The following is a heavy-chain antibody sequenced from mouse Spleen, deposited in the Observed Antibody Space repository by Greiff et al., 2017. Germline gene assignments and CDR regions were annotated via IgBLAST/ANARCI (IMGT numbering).Heavy chain of an antibody. V-gene: IGHV5-12-1*01. D-gene: IGHD1-1*01. CDR1: GFAFSSYG. CDR3: TRHPHYYGSSYWYFDV. J-gene: IGHJ1*01. Sequence: EVNVVESGGGLVKPEGSLKLSCAASGFAFSSYGMAWVRQTPEKRLEWVATISNGGVSTYYPDNVKGRFTISRDNAKNTLYLQMSSLKSEDTAMYYCTRHPHYYGSSYWYFDVWGAGTTVTVSS. CDR2: ISNGGVST.